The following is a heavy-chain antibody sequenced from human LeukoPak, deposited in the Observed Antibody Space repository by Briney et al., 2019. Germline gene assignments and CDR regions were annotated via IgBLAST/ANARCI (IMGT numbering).Heavy chain of an antibody. CDR2: FDPEDGET. CDR3: ATPSRITMVRGAIPLHNWFDP. D-gene: IGHD3-10*01. Sequence: ASVKVSCKVSGYTLTELSMHWVRQAPGKGLEWMGGFDPEDGETIYAQKFQGRVTMTEDTSTDTAHMELSSLRSEDTAVYYCATPSRITMVRGAIPLHNWFDPWGQGTLVTVSS. CDR1: GYTLTELS. V-gene: IGHV1-24*01. J-gene: IGHJ5*02.